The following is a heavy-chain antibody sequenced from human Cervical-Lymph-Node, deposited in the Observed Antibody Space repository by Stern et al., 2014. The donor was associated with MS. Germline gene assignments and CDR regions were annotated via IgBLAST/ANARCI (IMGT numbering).Heavy chain of an antibody. V-gene: IGHV4-39*01. CDR2: IYHSGST. CDR1: GVSISGRDYY. J-gene: IGHJ5*02. D-gene: IGHD1-1*01. CDR3: ARHWTADSYNWFAP. Sequence: QVQLQESGPGLVKPSETLSLTCTVSGVSISGRDYYWGWIRQPPGKGLEWIGSIYHSGSTYYNPSLKSRITISVDTSKNQFSLKLSSVTAADTAVYYCARHWTADSYNWFAPWGQGTLVTVSS.